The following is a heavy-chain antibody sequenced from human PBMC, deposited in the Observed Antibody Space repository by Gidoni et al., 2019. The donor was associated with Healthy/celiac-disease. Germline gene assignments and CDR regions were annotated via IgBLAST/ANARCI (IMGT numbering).Heavy chain of an antibody. CDR2: IIPIFGTA. D-gene: IGHD4-17*01. CDR3: ASPSPRYGDYPPYYYGMDV. CDR1: GGTFSSYA. V-gene: IGHV1-69*01. J-gene: IGHJ6*02. Sequence: QVQLVQSGAEVKKPGSSVKVSCKASGGTFSSYAISWVRQAPGQGLGWMGGIIPIFGTANYAQKFQGRVTITADESTSTAYMELSSLRSEDTAVYYCASPSPRYGDYPPYYYGMDVWGQGTTVTVSS.